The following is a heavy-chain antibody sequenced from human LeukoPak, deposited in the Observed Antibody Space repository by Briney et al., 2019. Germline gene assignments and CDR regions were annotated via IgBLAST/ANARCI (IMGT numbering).Heavy chain of an antibody. J-gene: IGHJ4*02. CDR3: ARESSFYSNSWYYFDY. CDR1: GYTFTSYA. Sequence: ASVKVSCKASGYTFTSYAMHWVRQAPGQRLEWMGWINAGNGGTKYSQKFQGRVTITRDTSASTAYMELSSLRSEDTAVYYCARESSFYSNSWYYFDYWGQGALVTVSS. D-gene: IGHD6-13*01. CDR2: INAGNGGT. V-gene: IGHV1-3*01.